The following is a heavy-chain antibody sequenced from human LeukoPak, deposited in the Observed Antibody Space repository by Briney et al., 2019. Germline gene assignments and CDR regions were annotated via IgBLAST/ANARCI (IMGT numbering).Heavy chain of an antibody. D-gene: IGHD6-13*01. CDR2: INSDGSTT. Sequence: GGSLRLSCAACGFTSSNYLIHWVRQAPGKGLVWVSRINSDGSTTNYADSVKGRFTISRDNAKSTVYLQVNSLRAEDTAVYYCARGSAAPGLIEYWGQGTLVTVSS. CDR3: ARGSAAPGLIEY. V-gene: IGHV3-74*01. CDR1: GFTSSNYL. J-gene: IGHJ4*02.